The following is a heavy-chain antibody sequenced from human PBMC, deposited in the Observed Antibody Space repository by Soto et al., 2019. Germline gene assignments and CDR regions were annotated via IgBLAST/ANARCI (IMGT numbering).Heavy chain of an antibody. CDR3: ARGIATGQLDP. D-gene: IGHD2-15*01. CDR2: INPDNGNT. Sequence: ASVKVSCKASGYTFTRYTMNWVRQAPGQRLEWMGWINPDNGNTKSSQKFQDRVIITRDTSASTAYMDLSGLRSEDTAVYYCARGIATGQLDPWGQGTRVTVSS. J-gene: IGHJ5*02. V-gene: IGHV1-3*01. CDR1: GYTFTRYT.